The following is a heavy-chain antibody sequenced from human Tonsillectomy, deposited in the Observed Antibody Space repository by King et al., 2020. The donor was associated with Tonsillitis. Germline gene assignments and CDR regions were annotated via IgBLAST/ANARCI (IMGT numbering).Heavy chain of an antibody. Sequence: VQLVESGGGLVKPGGSLRLSCAASGFTFSNAWMNWVRQAPGKGLEWVGRIKSKTDGGTTDYAAPVKGRFTISRDDSKNTLYLQMNSLKTEDPAVYYCTTVHDSSGWEFDYWGQGTLVTVSS. CDR3: TTVHDSSGWEFDY. V-gene: IGHV3-15*07. CDR1: GFTFSNAW. CDR2: IKSKTDGGTT. J-gene: IGHJ4*02. D-gene: IGHD6-19*01.